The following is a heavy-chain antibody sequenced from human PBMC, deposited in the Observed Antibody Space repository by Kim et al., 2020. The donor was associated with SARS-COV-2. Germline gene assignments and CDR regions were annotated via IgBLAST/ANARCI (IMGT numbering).Heavy chain of an antibody. CDR3: ARFYGSGSPSWNYFDY. J-gene: IGHJ4*02. Sequence: GGSLRPSCAASGFIFSSCDMNWVRQAPGKGLEWVSYISSSSSTIYYADSVKGRFTISRDNAKTSLYLQMNSLRNDDTAVYYCARFYGSGSPSWNYFDYWGQGTLVTVSS. D-gene: IGHD3-10*01. V-gene: IGHV3-48*02. CDR1: GFIFSSCD. CDR2: ISSSSSTI.